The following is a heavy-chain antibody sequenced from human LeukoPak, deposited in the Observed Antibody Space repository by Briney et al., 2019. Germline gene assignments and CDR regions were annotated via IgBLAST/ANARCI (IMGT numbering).Heavy chain of an antibody. V-gene: IGHV1-69*04. CDR2: IIPIFCIA. CDR1: VGTFSSYS. Sequence: SVNVSCKASVGTFSSYSISWVRQAPGQGLEWMGMIIPIFCIANYAQKFQGRVTITADKSTSTAYMEISSLRSEDTAVYYCARGPQAMAPNYCFDYWGQGTLVTVSS. J-gene: IGHJ4*02. CDR3: ARGPQAMAPNYCFDY. D-gene: IGHD5-18*01.